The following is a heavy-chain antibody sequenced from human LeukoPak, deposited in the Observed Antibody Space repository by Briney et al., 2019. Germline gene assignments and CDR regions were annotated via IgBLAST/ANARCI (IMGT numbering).Heavy chain of an antibody. Sequence: GGSLRLSCAASGFTFSSYWMSWVRQAPGKGLEWVANIKQDGSEKYYVDSVKGRFTISRDNAKNSLYLQMNSLRAEDTAVYYCARVEILWFGSQDYFDYWGQGTLVTVSS. V-gene: IGHV3-7*01. J-gene: IGHJ4*02. CDR2: IKQDGSEK. CDR1: GFTFSSYW. CDR3: ARVEILWFGSQDYFDY. D-gene: IGHD3-10*01.